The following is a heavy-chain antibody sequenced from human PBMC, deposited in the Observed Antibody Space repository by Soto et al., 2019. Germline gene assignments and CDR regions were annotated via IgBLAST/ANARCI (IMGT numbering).Heavy chain of an antibody. V-gene: IGHV1-2*04. D-gene: IGHD6-19*01. CDR3: ARESGGVAGTLDA. Sequence: ASVKVSCKTSGYTFTGYYIHWVRQAPGQGLEWMGWINPHTGVTNYAQNFQGWVTMTRDTSISTVYMEMTRLKSDDTAVYYCARESGGVAGTLDAWGQGTLVTVSS. CDR2: INPHTGVT. J-gene: IGHJ5*02. CDR1: GYTFTGYY.